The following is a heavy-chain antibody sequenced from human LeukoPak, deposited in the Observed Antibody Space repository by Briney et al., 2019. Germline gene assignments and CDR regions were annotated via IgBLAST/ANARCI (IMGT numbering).Heavy chain of an antibody. CDR1: AHSFTTYS. V-gene: IGHV5-51*01. Sequence: GESLKISCKGSAHSFTTYSILWVRQMPGKGLEWMGIIYPGDSDIEYSPSFQGQVTISADKSINTAYLQWSSLKASDTAMYYCARLADRWFDPCGQGTLVTVSS. CDR3: ARLADRWFDP. J-gene: IGHJ5*02. CDR2: IYPGDSDI.